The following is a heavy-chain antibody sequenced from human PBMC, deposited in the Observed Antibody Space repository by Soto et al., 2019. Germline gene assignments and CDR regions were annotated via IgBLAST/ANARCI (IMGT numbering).Heavy chain of an antibody. J-gene: IGHJ6*02. V-gene: IGHV3-15*01. Sequence: GGSLRLSCASSGFTFINAWMSWVRQAPGKGLEWVGRIKSKTDGGTTDYAAPVKGRFTISRDDSKNTLYLQMNSLKTEDTAVYYCTTEGYYDFWSGYWLSYGMDVWGQGTTVTVSS. CDR2: IKSKTDGGTT. CDR3: TTEGYYDFWSGYWLSYGMDV. CDR1: GFTFINAW. D-gene: IGHD3-3*01.